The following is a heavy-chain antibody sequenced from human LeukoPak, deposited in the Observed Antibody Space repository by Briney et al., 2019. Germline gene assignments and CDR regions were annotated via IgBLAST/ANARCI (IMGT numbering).Heavy chain of an antibody. CDR3: AREQTDVLLWFGESDDY. CDR1: GFTVSSNY. V-gene: IGHV3-53*01. D-gene: IGHD3-10*01. J-gene: IGHJ4*02. Sequence: GGSLRLSCAASGFTVSSNYMSWVRQAPGKGLEWVSVIYSGGSTYYADSVKGRFTISRDNSKNTLYLQMNSLRAEDTAVYYCAREQTDVLLWFGESDDYWGQGTLVTVSS. CDR2: IYSGGST.